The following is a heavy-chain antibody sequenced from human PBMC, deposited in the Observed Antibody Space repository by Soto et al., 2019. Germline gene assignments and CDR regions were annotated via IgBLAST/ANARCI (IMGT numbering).Heavy chain of an antibody. CDR3: ARHPNTYHDVLTGQTIYPMYNWIDP. J-gene: IGHJ5*02. Sequence: LSLTCTVSGGSIRNNYWSWLRQPPGKGLEWIGYIYYTGFTHYNPSLQGRSTISVDTSRNQFSLKVDSVTAADTAVYYCARHPNTYHDVLTGQTIYPMYNWIDPWGQGTLVTVSS. V-gene: IGHV4-59*08. CDR2: IYYTGFT. D-gene: IGHD3-9*01. CDR1: GGSIRNNY.